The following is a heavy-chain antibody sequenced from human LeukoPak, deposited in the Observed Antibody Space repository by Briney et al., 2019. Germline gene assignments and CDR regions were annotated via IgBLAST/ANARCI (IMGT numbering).Heavy chain of an antibody. J-gene: IGHJ3*02. Sequence: GGTLRLSCAASGFIFSSHGMNWVRQAPGKGLEWVSGISPSGDATFYADSVKGRFTISRDNSKNTPYLQMNSLRAEDTAVYYCAKLGYCSGGSCYWSSFDIWGQGTMVTVSS. D-gene: IGHD2-15*01. V-gene: IGHV3-23*01. CDR2: ISPSGDAT. CDR3: AKLGYCSGGSCYWSSFDI. CDR1: GFIFSSHG.